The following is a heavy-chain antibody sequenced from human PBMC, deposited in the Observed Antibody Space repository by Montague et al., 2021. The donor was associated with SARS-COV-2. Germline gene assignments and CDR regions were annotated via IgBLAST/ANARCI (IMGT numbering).Heavy chain of an antibody. CDR1: GFSLSTSGMC. CDR2: IDWDDDK. CDR3: ALETPMVTFLA. Sequence: PALVKPTKTLTLTCTFSGFSLSTSGMCVSWIRQPPGKALEWLARIDWDDDKYYSTPLKTRLTISKDTSKNQVVLTMTNMDPVDTATYYCALETPMVTFLAWGQGTLVTVSS. D-gene: IGHD5-18*01. V-gene: IGHV2-70*11. J-gene: IGHJ5*02.